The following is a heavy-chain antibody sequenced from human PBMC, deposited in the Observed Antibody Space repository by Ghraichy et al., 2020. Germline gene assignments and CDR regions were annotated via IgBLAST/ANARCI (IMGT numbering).Heavy chain of an antibody. Sequence: SETLSLTCTVSGGSISQTNYYWGWIRQSPGKGLEWIGSISYRRGPYYNPSLQSRVTMSVDTSKNQFSLRLSSVTAADTAVYYCAKSKDPTRYDFWSGYSTYSLDVWGQGATVTVSS. CDR1: GGSISQTNYY. CDR3: AKSKDPTRYDFWSGYSTYSLDV. J-gene: IGHJ6*02. CDR2: ISYRRGP. D-gene: IGHD3-3*01. V-gene: IGHV4-39*01.